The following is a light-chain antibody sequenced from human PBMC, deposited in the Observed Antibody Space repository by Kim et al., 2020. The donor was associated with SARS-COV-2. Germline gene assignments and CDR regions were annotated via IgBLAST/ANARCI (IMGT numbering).Light chain of an antibody. V-gene: IGLV2-14*03. CDR2: DVS. J-gene: IGLJ3*02. CDR3: SSYTSSSTLV. CDR1: SSDFGGYNY. Sequence: QSITISCTGTSSDFGGYNYVSWYQQHPGKAPKLMIYDVSNRPSGVSNRFSGSKSGNTASLTISGLQAEDEAEYYCSSYTSSSTLVFGGGTKLTVL.